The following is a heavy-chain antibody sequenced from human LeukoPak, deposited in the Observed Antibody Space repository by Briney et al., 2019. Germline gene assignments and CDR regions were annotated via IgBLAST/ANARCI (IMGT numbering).Heavy chain of an antibody. V-gene: IGHV1-2*06. CDR3: AGGVLHGGGNWFDP. J-gene: IGHJ5*02. D-gene: IGHD3-16*01. CDR1: GYTFTGYY. CDR2: INPNSGGT. Sequence: ASVKVSCKTSGYTFTGYYMHWLRQAPGQGLEWMGRINPNSGGTYYAQKFRSRVTMTRDTSISTAYMELASLISEDTAVYYCAGGVLHGGGNWFDPWGQGTLVTVSS.